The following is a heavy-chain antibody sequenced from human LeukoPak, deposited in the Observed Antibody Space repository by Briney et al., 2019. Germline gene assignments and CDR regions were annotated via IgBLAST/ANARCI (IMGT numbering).Heavy chain of an antibody. D-gene: IGHD5-24*01. V-gene: IGHV3-23*01. J-gene: IGHJ4*02. CDR3: AKLYNSYGTD. CDR2: IGSSGGTT. CDR1: GFTFSSYA. Sequence: GGSLRLSCAASGFTFSSYALIWVRQPSGRGLEWVSAIGSSGGTTYYAASVMGRFTISRDNSKNTLFLQMNSLRVEDTAIYYCAKLYNSYGTDWGQGTLVTVSS.